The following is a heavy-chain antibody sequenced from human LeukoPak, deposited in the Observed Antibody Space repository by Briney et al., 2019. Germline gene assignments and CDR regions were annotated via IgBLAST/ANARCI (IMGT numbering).Heavy chain of an antibody. CDR2: IKKDGSEK. CDR3: ARKQWLSYYYYYYMDV. J-gene: IGHJ6*03. Sequence: GGSLRLSCAASGFTFSSYGMSWVRQAPGKGLEWVANIKKDGSEKYYVDSVKGRFTISRDNAKNSLYLQMNSLRAEDTAVYYCARKQWLSYYYYYYMDVWGKGTTVTVSS. D-gene: IGHD6-19*01. V-gene: IGHV3-7*01. CDR1: GFTFSSYG.